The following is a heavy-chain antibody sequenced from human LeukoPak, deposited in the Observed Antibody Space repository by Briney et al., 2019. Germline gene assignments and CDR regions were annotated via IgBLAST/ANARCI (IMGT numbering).Heavy chain of an antibody. CDR2: ISAYNGNT. V-gene: IGHV1-18*01. CDR1: GYTFTIYG. D-gene: IGHD6-13*01. CDR3: ARVGSSWSYYYYMDV. Sequence: ASVKVSCKASGYTFTIYGISWVRQAPGQGLEWMGWISAYNGNTNYAQKLQGRVTMTTDTSTSTAYMELRSLRSDDTAVYYCARVGSSWSYYYYMDVWGKGTTVTVSS. J-gene: IGHJ6*03.